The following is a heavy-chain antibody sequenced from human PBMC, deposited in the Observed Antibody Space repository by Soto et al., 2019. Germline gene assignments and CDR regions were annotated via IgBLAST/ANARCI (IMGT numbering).Heavy chain of an antibody. D-gene: IGHD4-4*01. CDR3: AKGSSNYALTDY. CDR1: GFTFSGYA. CDR2: ISGSGGST. V-gene: IGHV3-23*01. J-gene: IGHJ4*02. Sequence: SLRLSCAASGFTFSGYAMIWVRQAPGKGLEWVSAISGSGGSTYYADSVKGRFTISRDNSKNTLYLQMNSLRAEDTAVYYCAKGSSNYALTDYWGQGTLVTVSS.